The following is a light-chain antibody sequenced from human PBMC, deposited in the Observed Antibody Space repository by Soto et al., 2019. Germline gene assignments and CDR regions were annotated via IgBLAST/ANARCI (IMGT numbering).Light chain of an antibody. CDR3: QSYDSRLEV. J-gene: IGLJ2*01. V-gene: IGLV1-40*01. CDR1: SSNIGAGSD. Sequence: QSVLTQPPSVSGAPGQRVTISCTGSSSNIGAGSDVHWYQQLPGTAPKLLIYGNSNRPSGVPDRFSGSKSGTSASLAITGLQAEDAADYYCQSYDSRLEVFGGGTKVTVL. CDR2: GNS.